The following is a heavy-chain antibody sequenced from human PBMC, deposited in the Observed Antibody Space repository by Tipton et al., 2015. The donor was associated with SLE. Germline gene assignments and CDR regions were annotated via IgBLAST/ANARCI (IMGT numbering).Heavy chain of an antibody. J-gene: IGHJ4*02. CDR3: ARDMSRKSSKWSTNYFDY. Sequence: SLRLSCAASGVTLSNYWMNWVRQAPGKGLQWVGQIKEDGSETYYVGSVKGRFTISRDNVKNSLYLEMNSLRAEDSGVYYCARDMSRKSSKWSTNYFDYWGQGTLVTVSS. D-gene: IGHD6-13*01. CDR1: GVTLSNYW. V-gene: IGHV3-7*01. CDR2: IKEDGSET.